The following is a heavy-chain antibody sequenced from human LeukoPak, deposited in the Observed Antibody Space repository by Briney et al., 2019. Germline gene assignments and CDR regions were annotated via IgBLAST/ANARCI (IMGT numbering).Heavy chain of an antibody. V-gene: IGHV4-59*01. J-gene: IGHJ4*02. CDR2: IYYSGST. D-gene: IGHD2-21*01. Sequence: SETLSLTFTVSGGSISSYCWSWIRQPPGKGLEWIGYIYYSGSTNYNPSLKSRVTISVDTSKNQFSLKLSSVTAADTAVYYCARGPDPFSHIVVSEYYFDYWGQGTLVTVSS. CDR1: GGSISSYC. CDR3: ARGPDPFSHIVVSEYYFDY.